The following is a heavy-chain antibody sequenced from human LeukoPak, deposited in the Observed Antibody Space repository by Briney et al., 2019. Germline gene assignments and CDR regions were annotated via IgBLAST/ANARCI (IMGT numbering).Heavy chain of an antibody. J-gene: IGHJ4*02. V-gene: IGHV4-34*01. CDR2: INHHGST. D-gene: IGHD2-21*02. CDR3: ARVGYCGGDCYPFDY. Sequence: SETLSLTCAIYGGSFSGYYWSWIRQPPGKGLEWIGEINHHGSTNYNPSLKSRVTISVDTSTNSFSLELSSVTAADTAVYYCARVGYCGGDCYPFDYWGQGTLTTISS. CDR1: GGSFSGYY.